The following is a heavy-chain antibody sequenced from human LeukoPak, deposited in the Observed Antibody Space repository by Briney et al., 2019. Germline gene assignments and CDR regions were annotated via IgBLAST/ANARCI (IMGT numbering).Heavy chain of an antibody. J-gene: IGHJ5*02. D-gene: IGHD3-10*01. CDR2: IVVGSGNT. CDR3: AADPVYGSGSPLRFYP. CDR1: GVTFTGSA. V-gene: IGHV1-58*02. Sequence: TSVKVSCKASGVTFTGSAMGWVRQARGQRLEWIGWIVVGSGNTNYAQKFQERVTITRDMSTSTAYMELSSLRSEDTAVYYCAADPVYGSGSPLRFYPWGQGSLVTVSS.